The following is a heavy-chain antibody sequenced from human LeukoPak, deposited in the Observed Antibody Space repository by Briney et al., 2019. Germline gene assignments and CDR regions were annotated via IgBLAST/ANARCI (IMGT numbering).Heavy chain of an antibody. CDR2: INHSGST. V-gene: IGHV4-34*01. D-gene: IGHD3-10*01. CDR3: ARAKGGELSGAVDV. J-gene: IGHJ6*04. CDR1: GGSFSGYY. Sequence: QTSETLSLTCAVYGGSFSGYYWSWTRQPPGKGLEWIGEINHSGSTNYNPSLKSRVTISVDTSKNQFSLKLSSVTAADTAVYYCARAKGGELSGAVDVWGKGTTVTVSS.